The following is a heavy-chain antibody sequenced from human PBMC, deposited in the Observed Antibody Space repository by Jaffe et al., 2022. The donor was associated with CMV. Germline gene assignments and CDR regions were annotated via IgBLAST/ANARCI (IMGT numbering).Heavy chain of an antibody. J-gene: IGHJ5*02. CDR1: GGSISSYY. CDR3: ARGKRITMVRGSLGKMNWFDP. Sequence: QVQLQESGPGLVKPSETLSLTCTVSGGSISSYYWSWIRQPPGKGLEWIGYIYYSGSTNYNPSLKSRVTISVDTSKNQFSLKLSSVTAADTAVYYCARGKRITMVRGSLGKMNWFDPWGQGTLVTVSS. V-gene: IGHV4-59*01. CDR2: IYYSGST. D-gene: IGHD3-10*01.